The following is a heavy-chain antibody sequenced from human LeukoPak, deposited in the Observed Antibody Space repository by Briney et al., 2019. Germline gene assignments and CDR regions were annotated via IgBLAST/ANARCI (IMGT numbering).Heavy chain of an antibody. D-gene: IGHD2-8*01. J-gene: IGHJ4*02. CDR1: GGSISSSSYY. CDR3: ARHGYCTNGVCYPPDY. Sequence: SETLSLTCTVSGGSISSSSYYWGWIRQPPGKGLEWIGSIYYSGSTYYNPSLKSRVTISGDTSKNQFSLKLSSVTAADTAVYYCARHGYCTNGVCYPPDYWGQGTLVTVSS. CDR2: IYYSGST. V-gene: IGHV4-39*01.